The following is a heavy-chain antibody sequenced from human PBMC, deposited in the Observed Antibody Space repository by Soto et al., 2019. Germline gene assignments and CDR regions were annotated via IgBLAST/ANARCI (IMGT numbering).Heavy chain of an antibody. J-gene: IGHJ4*02. CDR1: GYSFTTYS. V-gene: IGHV1-3*01. D-gene: IGHD1-1*01. CDR3: ARDPGTGAALRAYHFDY. Sequence: GASVKVSCKSSGYSFTTYSRHWVRQAPGQRLEWMGWINAGNGDTKYSEKFQGRVTITRDTSANTAYMELSSLRSEDTSVYYCARDPGTGAALRAYHFDYWGQGTLVTVSS. CDR2: INAGNGDT.